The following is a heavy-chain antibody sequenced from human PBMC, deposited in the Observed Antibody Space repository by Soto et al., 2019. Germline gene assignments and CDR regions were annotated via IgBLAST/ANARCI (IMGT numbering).Heavy chain of an antibody. CDR1: GYTFTSYA. CDR3: ASSRLLKPPGYYYGMDV. V-gene: IGHV1-3*01. Sequence: ASVKVSCKASGYTFTSYAMHWVRQAPGQRLKWMGWINAGNGNTKYSQKFQGRVTITRDTSASTAYMELSSLRSEDTAVYYCASSRLLKPPGYYYGMDVWGQGTTVTVSS. D-gene: IGHD3-22*01. CDR2: INAGNGNT. J-gene: IGHJ6*02.